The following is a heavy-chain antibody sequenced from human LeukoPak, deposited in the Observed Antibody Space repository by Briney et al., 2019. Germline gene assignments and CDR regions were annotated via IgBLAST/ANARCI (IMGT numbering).Heavy chain of an antibody. CDR2: IYHSGST. CDR1: GYSISSGYC. D-gene: IGHD3-16*02. Sequence: SEPLSLTCAVSGYSISSGYCWGWIRQPPGKGLDGTGSIYHSGSTYYNPSLKSRVTISVETSKNQFSLKLRSVTAADTAVYYCATVHYYDYVWGSYRYMGGSFDYWGQGTLVTVSS. CDR3: ATVHYYDYVWGSYRYMGGSFDY. V-gene: IGHV4-38-2*01. J-gene: IGHJ4*02.